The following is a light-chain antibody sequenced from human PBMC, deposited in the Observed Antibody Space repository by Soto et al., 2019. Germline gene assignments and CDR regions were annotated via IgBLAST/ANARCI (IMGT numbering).Light chain of an antibody. Sequence: DIVMTQSPDSLGVSLGERATINCKSSQSVFSSSNSQNYLAWYQHKPGQPPRLLLYWASTRESGVPDRFSGSGSGTDFTLTISSLQADDVAIYYCQQYYSSPFTFGPGTKVD. CDR2: WAS. V-gene: IGKV4-1*01. J-gene: IGKJ3*01. CDR3: QQYYSSPFT. CDR1: QSVFSSSNSQNY.